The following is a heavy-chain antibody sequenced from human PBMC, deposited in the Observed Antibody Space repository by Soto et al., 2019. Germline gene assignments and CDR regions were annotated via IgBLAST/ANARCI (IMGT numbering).Heavy chain of an antibody. D-gene: IGHD1-7*01. Sequence: PGGSLRLSCTASGFTFGDYAMSWFRQAPGKGLEWVGFIRSKAYGGTTEYTASVKGRFTISRDDSKSIAYLQMNSLKTEDTAVYYCTRGHRETGTTLRRFFDYWGQGTLVTVSS. V-gene: IGHV3-49*01. J-gene: IGHJ4*02. CDR2: IRSKAYGGTT. CDR3: TRGHRETGTTLRRFFDY. CDR1: GFTFGDYA.